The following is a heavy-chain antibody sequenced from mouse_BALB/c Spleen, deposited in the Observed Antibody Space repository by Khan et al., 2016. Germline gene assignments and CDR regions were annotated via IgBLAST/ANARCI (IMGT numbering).Heavy chain of an antibody. CDR1: GYTFINYG. D-gene: IGHD1-1*01. CDR3: ARDGKRPCAY. Sequence: QIQLVQSGPELKKPGETVKISCKASGYTFINYGMNWVKQAPGKGLKWMAWINIYTGETTYADDFKGRFAFSLETSASPAYLQINNHQNTDKASSFCARDGKRPCAYWGQGTLVTVSA. J-gene: IGHJ3*01. CDR2: INIYTGET. V-gene: IGHV9-1*02.